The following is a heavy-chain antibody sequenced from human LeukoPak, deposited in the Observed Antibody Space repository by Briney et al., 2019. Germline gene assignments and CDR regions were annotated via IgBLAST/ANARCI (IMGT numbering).Heavy chain of an antibody. J-gene: IGHJ3*02. D-gene: IGHD5-18*01. CDR3: ARGSAIDAFDI. CDR1: GFTFSSYS. V-gene: IGHV3-21*01. Sequence: PGGSLRLSCAASGFTFSSYSMNWVRQAPGKGLEWVSSISSSSSYIYYAGSVKGRFTISRDNAKNSLYLQMNSLRAEDTAVYYCARGSAIDAFDIWGQGTMVTVSS. CDR2: ISSSSSYI.